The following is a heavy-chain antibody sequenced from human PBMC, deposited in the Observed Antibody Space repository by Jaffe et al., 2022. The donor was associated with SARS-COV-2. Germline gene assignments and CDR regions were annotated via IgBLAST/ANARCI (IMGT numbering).Heavy chain of an antibody. CDR1: GFTFSSYS. CDR2: ISSSSSYI. J-gene: IGHJ6*02. Sequence: EVQLVESGGGLVKPGGSLRLSCAASGFTFSSYSMNWVRQAPGKGLEWVSSISSSSSYIYYADSVKGRFTISRDNAKNSLYLQMNSLRAEDTAVYYCARGGGIGGWNDVLRYYYGMDVWGQGTTVTVSS. CDR3: ARGGGIGGWNDVLRYYYGMDV. V-gene: IGHV3-21*01. D-gene: IGHD1-1*01.